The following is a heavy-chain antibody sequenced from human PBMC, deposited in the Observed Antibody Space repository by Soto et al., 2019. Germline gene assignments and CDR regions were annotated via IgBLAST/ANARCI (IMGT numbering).Heavy chain of an antibody. V-gene: IGHV1-8*01. D-gene: IGHD3-3*01. CDR3: ARTRRFVEWLPSYYYGMDV. CDR2: MNPNSGNT. Sequence: QVQLVQSGAEVKKPGASVKVSCKASGYTFTSYDINWVRQATGQGLEWMGWMNPNSGNTGYAQKFQGRVTMTRNTSISTAYMELSSLRSEDTAVYYCARTRRFVEWLPSYYYGMDVWGQGTTVTVSS. J-gene: IGHJ6*02. CDR1: GYTFTSYD.